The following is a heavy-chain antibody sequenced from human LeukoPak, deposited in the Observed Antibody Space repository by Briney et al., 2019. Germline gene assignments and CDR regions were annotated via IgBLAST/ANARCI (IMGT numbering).Heavy chain of an antibody. D-gene: IGHD3-10*01. CDR1: GGPISSGGYS. V-gene: IGHV4-30-2*01. CDR2: IYHSGST. CDR3: ARGDYGSGSYDY. J-gene: IGHJ4*02. Sequence: PSETLSLTCAVSGGPISSGGYSWSWIRQPPGKGLEWIGYIYHSGSTYYNPSLKSRVTISVDRSKNQFSLKLSSVTAADTAVYYCARGDYGSGSYDYWGQGTLVTVSS.